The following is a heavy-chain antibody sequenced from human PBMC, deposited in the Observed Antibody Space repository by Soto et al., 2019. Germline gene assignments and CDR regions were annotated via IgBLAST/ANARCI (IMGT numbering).Heavy chain of an antibody. D-gene: IGHD6-19*01. CDR1: GFTFGIYS. Sequence: EVQLVESGGGLVQPGGSLRLSCAASGFTFGIYSMNWVRQAPGKGLEWVSYLSFSSSTIYYADSVKGRFTISRDNAKDSLYLQMNSLRAEDTAVYYCARNQAVPGFHFDYWGQGTLVTVSS. CDR3: ARNQAVPGFHFDY. CDR2: LSFSSSTI. J-gene: IGHJ4*02. V-gene: IGHV3-48*01.